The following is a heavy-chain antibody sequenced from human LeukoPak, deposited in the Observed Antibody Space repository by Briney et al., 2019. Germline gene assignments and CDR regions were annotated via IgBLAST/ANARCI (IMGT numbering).Heavy chain of an antibody. CDR1: GGSFSGYY. J-gene: IGHJ6*02. CDR2: INHSGST. Sequence: TSETLSLTCAIYGGSFSGYYWSWIRQPPGKGLERIGEINHSGSTNYNPSLKSRVTISVDTSKNQFSLKLSSVTAADTAVYYCARGGIAAAGPYYYYYYGMDVWGQGTTVTVSS. V-gene: IGHV4-34*01. D-gene: IGHD6-13*01. CDR3: ARGGIAAAGPYYYYYYGMDV.